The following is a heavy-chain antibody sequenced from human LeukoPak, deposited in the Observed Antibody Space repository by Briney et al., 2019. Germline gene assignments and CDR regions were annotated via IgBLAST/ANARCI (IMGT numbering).Heavy chain of an antibody. CDR1: GFTFSSYA. D-gene: IGHD3-10*01. Sequence: KTGGSLRLSCAASGFTFSSYAVSWVRQAPGKGLEWVSAISGSGGSTYYADSVKGRFTISRDNSKNTLYLQMNSLRAEDTAVYYCAKDLRRDYGSGSYFPNWGQGTLVTVSS. J-gene: IGHJ4*02. CDR2: ISGSGGST. V-gene: IGHV3-23*01. CDR3: AKDLRRDYGSGSYFPN.